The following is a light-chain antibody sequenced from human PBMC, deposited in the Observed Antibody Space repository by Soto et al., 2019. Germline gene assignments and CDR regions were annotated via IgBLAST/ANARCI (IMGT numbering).Light chain of an antibody. J-gene: IGKJ4*01. Sequence: DIQLTQSPSSMSASVEDTVTVTCQASQDISVYLNWYQEKPGKAPTLLIYDASNLKTGVPSRFSGLGSGTHFTLTISNLQPEDIATYFCQHYDDVLVTFGGGTKVV. CDR2: DAS. V-gene: IGKV1-33*01. CDR3: QHYDDVLVT. CDR1: QDISVY.